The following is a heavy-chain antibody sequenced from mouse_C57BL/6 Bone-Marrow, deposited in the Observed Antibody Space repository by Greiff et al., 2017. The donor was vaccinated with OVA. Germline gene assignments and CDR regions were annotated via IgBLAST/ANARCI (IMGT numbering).Heavy chain of an antibody. CDR1: GYAFSSYW. CDR2: IYPGDGDT. Sequence: QVQLKESGAELVKPGASVKISCKASGYAFSSYWMNWVKQRPGKGLEWIGQIYPGDGDTNYNGKFKGKATLTADKSSSTAYMQLSSLTSEDSAVYFCARSVYGSSYAWFAYWGQVTLVTVSA. CDR3: ARSVYGSSYAWFAY. D-gene: IGHD1-1*01. J-gene: IGHJ3*01. V-gene: IGHV1-80*01.